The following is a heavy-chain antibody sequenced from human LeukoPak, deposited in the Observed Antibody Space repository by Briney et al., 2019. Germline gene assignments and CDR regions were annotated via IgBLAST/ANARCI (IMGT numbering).Heavy chain of an antibody. J-gene: IGHJ4*02. CDR1: GFTVSNNY. CDR2: IYSGGST. D-gene: IGHD4-17*01. CDR3: ARSLAAYGDYGHYFDY. Sequence: GGSLRLSCAASGFTVSNNYMTWVRQAPGKGLEWVSVIYSGGSTYYADSVKGRFTISRDNSKNTLYLQMHSLRAEDTAVYYCARSLAAYGDYGHYFDYWGQGTLVTVSS. V-gene: IGHV3-66*01.